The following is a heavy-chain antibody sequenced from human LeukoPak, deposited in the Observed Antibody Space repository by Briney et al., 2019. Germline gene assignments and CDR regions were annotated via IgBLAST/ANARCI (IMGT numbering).Heavy chain of an antibody. Sequence: ASVKVSCKASGYTFTGYYMHWVRQAPGQGLEWMGWINPNSGGTNYAQKFQGRVTMTRDTSISTAYMELSRLRSDDTAVYYCARDHDAFRIAVAWYSLRGYFDYRGQGTLVTVSS. CDR3: ARDHDAFRIAVAWYSLRGYFDY. V-gene: IGHV1-2*02. D-gene: IGHD6-19*01. J-gene: IGHJ4*02. CDR1: GYTFTGYY. CDR2: INPNSGGT.